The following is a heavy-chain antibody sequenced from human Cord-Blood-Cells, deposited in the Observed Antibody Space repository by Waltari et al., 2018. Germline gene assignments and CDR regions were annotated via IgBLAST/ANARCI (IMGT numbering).Heavy chain of an antibody. V-gene: IGHV3-73*02. CDR3: TRQGDY. CDR1: GFTFSGSA. J-gene: IGHJ4*02. CDR2: IRSKANSYAT. Sequence: EVQLVESGGGLVQPGGSLKLSCAASGFTFSGSAMHWVRQASGKGLEWVGHIRSKANSYATAYAASVKGRFTISRNDSKNTAYLQMNSLKTEDTAVYYCTRQGDYWGQGTLVTVSS.